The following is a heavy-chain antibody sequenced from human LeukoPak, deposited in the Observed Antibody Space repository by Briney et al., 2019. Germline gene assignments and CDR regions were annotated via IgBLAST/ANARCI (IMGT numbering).Heavy chain of an antibody. J-gene: IGHJ3*02. CDR1: GYTFTGYY. CDR3: ARTGVRGEVDI. D-gene: IGHD3-10*01. Sequence: ASVKVSCKASGYTFTGYYMHWVRQAPGQGLEWMGWINPNSGGTNYAQKFQGRVTMTRDTSISTDYLELSRLRADDTAVYYWARTGVRGEVDIWGQGTMVTVSS. V-gene: IGHV1-2*02. CDR2: INPNSGGT.